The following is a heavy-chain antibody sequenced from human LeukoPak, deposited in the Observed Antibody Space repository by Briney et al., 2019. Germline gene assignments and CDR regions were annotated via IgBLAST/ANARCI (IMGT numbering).Heavy chain of an antibody. CDR2: IYYSGST. D-gene: IGHD3-3*01. Sequence: SETLSLTCTVSGGSISSYYWSWIRQPPGKGLERIGYIYYSGSTNYNPPLKSRVTISVDTSKNQFSLKLSSVTAADTAVYYCARGPPYDFWSGYPGEYMDVWGKGTTVTVSS. CDR3: ARGPPYDFWSGYPGEYMDV. J-gene: IGHJ6*03. CDR1: GGSISSYY. V-gene: IGHV4-59*01.